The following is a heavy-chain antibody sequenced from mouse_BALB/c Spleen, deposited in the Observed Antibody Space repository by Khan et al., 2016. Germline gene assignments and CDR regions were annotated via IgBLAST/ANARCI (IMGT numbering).Heavy chain of an antibody. Sequence: EVQLQESGPGLVKPSQSLSLTCTVTGYSITSDYAWNWIRQFPGNKLEWMGYISYSGSTSYNPSLKSRISITRDTSKNQFFLQLNSVTTEDTATYYCARSDYPDAMDYWGQGTSVTVSS. V-gene: IGHV3-2*02. CDR2: ISYSGST. CDR1: GYSITSDYA. CDR3: ARSDYPDAMDY. D-gene: IGHD2-13*01. J-gene: IGHJ4*01.